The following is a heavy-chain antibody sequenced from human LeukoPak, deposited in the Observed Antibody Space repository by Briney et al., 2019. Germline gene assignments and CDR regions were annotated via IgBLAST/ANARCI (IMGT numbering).Heavy chain of an antibody. CDR3: ARYGSGSYYKFSYFDY. V-gene: IGHV4-59*10. J-gene: IGHJ4*02. D-gene: IGHD3-10*01. CDR2: IYTSGST. Sequence: GSLRLSCAASGFTVSSNYMSWIRQPAGKGLEWIGRIYTSGSTNYNPSLKSRVTMSVDTSKNQFSLKLSSVTAADTAVYYCARYGSGSYYKFSYFDYWGQGTLVTVSS. CDR1: GFTVSSNY.